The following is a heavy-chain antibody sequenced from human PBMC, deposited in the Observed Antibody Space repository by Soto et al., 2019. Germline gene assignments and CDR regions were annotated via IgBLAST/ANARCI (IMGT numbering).Heavy chain of an antibody. J-gene: IGHJ4*02. CDR2: ISGSGGST. CDR1: GFTFSSYA. V-gene: IGHV3-23*01. Sequence: GGSLRLSCAASGFTFSSYAMSWVRQAPGKGLEWVSAISGSGGSTYYADSVKGRFTISRDNSKNTLYLQMNSLRAEDTAVYYCAKDLPEAYYYDSSGYYYLGFFDYWGQGTLVTVSS. CDR3: AKDLPEAYYYDSSGYYYLGFFDY. D-gene: IGHD3-22*01.